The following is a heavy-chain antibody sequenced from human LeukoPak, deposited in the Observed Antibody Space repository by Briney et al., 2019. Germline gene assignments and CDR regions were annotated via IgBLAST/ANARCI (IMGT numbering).Heavy chain of an antibody. CDR2: IYPGDSDT. V-gene: IGHV5-51*01. Sequence: GESLQISCKGSGYSFTSDWIGWVRQLPGRGLEWMGLIYPGDSDTRYSPSFQGQVTISVDKSVNTAYVQWSSLKASDTAMYYCARLGDLYGDYTINDYWGQGTLVSVSS. CDR1: GYSFTSDW. CDR3: ARLGDLYGDYTINDY. J-gene: IGHJ4*02. D-gene: IGHD4-17*01.